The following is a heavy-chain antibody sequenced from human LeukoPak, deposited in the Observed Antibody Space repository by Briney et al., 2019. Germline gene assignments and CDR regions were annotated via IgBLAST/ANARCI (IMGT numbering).Heavy chain of an antibody. V-gene: IGHV3-30-3*01. CDR3: AREGYYGSGSPPSLYFDY. CDR1: GFTFSGYP. J-gene: IGHJ4*02. CDR2: TSSDLNVK. D-gene: IGHD3-10*01. Sequence: GGSLRLSCAASGFTFSGYPIHWVRQAPGKGLEWVAVTSSDLNVKLYADSVKGRFTISRDNSRSTLYLQMNSLRPEDTAIYYCAREGYYGSGSPPSLYFDYWGQGTLVTVSS.